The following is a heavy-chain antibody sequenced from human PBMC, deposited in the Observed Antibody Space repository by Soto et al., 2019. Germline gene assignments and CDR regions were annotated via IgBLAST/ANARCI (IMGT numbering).Heavy chain of an antibody. J-gene: IGHJ4*02. CDR2: ISYDGSNK. CDR3: ARTTYDYVWGSYRYPYYSDY. Sequence: GGSLRLSCAASGFTFSSYGMHWVRQAPGKGLEWVAVISYDGSNKYYADSVKGRFTISRDNAKNSLYLQMNSLRDEDTAVYYCARTTYDYVWGSYRYPYYSDYWGQGTLVTVSS. CDR1: GFTFSSYG. V-gene: IGHV3-30*03. D-gene: IGHD3-16*02.